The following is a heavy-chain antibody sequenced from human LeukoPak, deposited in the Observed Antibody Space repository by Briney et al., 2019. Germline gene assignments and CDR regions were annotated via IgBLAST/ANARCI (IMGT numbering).Heavy chain of an antibody. D-gene: IGHD7-27*01. CDR3: ARVGFASNWGFAS. Sequence: PSETLSLTCTVSRYSISSGYYWAWIRQPPGKGLEWIGNIYNTGTTYYNPSLKSRVTISVDTSKNQVSLSLTSVTAADTAFYFCARVGFASNWGFASWGRGTLLTVSS. CDR1: RYSISSGYY. J-gene: IGHJ4*02. CDR2: IYNTGTT. V-gene: IGHV4-38-2*02.